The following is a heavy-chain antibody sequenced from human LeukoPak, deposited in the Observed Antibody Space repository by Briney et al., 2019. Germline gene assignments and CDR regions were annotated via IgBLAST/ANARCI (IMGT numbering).Heavy chain of an antibody. D-gene: IGHD6-19*01. CDR3: ARKAVAGTNFDY. CDR2: IIPIFGTA. CDR1: GGTFSSYA. Sequence: ASVKVSCKASGGTFSSYAISWVRQAPGQGLEWMGGIIPIFGTANYTQKFQGRVTITADESTSTAYMGLSSLRSEDTAVYYCARKAVAGTNFDYWGQGTLVTVSS. V-gene: IGHV1-69*13. J-gene: IGHJ4*02.